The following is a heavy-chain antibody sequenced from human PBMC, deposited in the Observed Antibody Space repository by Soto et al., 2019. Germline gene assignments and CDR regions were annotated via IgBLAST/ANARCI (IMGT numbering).Heavy chain of an antibody. CDR2: IRFSVSDT. D-gene: IGHD6-19*01. CDR3: AKTDKCNSDSSGWANSFDY. Sequence: EVQLLESGGGLVQPGGSLRLSCAASGFTFSNYVMTWLRQAPGKGLEWVSSIRFSVSDTFYADSVKGRFTVSRDNSKNTLFRQMNRLRAEDTAVYYFAKTDKCNSDSSGWANSFDYWGQGTLVTVSS. J-gene: IGHJ4*02. CDR1: GFTFSNYV. V-gene: IGHV3-23*01.